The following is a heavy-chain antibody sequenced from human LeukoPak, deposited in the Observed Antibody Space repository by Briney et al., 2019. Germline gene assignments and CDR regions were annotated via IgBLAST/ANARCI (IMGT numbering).Heavy chain of an antibody. CDR2: IGPYNGNT. V-gene: IGHV1-18*01. CDR1: GYTFTSYG. D-gene: IGHD3-10*01. Sequence: GASVKVSCKASGYTFTSYGISWVRQAPGQGLERMGWIGPYNGNTNYAQNLQGRVTMTTDTSTSTAYMELGSLGSDDTAVYYCARDQDSLVRGVIGYWGQGTLVTVSS. CDR3: ARDQDSLVRGVIGY. J-gene: IGHJ4*02.